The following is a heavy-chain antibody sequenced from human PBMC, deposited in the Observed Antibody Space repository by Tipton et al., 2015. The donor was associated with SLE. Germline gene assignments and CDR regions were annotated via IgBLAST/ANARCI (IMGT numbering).Heavy chain of an antibody. CDR3: ASGTIESFDY. D-gene: IGHD3-9*01. V-gene: IGHV4-34*01. CDR1: GGSFSGYY. J-gene: IGHJ4*02. CDR2: INHSGST. Sequence: TLSLTCAVYGGSFSGYYWSWIRQPPGKGLEWIGEINHSGSTNYNPSLKSRVTISVDTSKNQFSLKLSSVTAADTDVYYCASGTIESFDYWGQGTLVTVSS.